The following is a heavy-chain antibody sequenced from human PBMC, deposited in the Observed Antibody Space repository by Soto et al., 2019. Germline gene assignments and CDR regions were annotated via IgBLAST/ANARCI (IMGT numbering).Heavy chain of an antibody. Sequence: GESLKNSCKGSGYRFTSYWIGWVRQMPGKGLDWMGIIFPSDSDTRYSPSFQGQVTISADKSISTAYLQWSSLKASDTAIYYCAAGLREVGARYWGQGTLVTVSS. D-gene: IGHD1-26*01. J-gene: IGHJ4*02. CDR1: GYRFTSYW. CDR2: IFPSDSDT. V-gene: IGHV5-51*01. CDR3: AAGLREVGARY.